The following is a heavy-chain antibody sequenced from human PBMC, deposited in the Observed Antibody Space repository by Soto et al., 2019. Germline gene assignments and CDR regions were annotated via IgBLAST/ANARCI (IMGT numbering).Heavy chain of an antibody. V-gene: IGHV4-4*02. D-gene: IGHD6-19*01. Sequence: QVQLQESGPGLVKPSGTLSLTCAVSGDSISSPKWCPWLRQPPRKGLEWIGDLLHSGTTNYNPSLLSRSTLAVDKPQNQFSLNLTSVTAADTVIYYCAYSTGWYRHDVWGQGTAVTVSS. CDR3: AYSTGWYRHDV. J-gene: IGHJ3*01. CDR1: GDSISSPKW. CDR2: LLHSGTT.